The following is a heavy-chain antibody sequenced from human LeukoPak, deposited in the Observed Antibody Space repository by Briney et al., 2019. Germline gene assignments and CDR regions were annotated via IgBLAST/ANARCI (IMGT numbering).Heavy chain of an antibody. D-gene: IGHD2-2*01. V-gene: IGHV4-38-2*01. Sequence: SETLSLTCAVSGYSISSGYYWGWIRQPPGKGLEYIGSIYHSGSTYYNPSLKSRVTISVDTSKSQFSLKVNSVTAADTAVYYCAVQHCISISCWIDPWGQGTLVTVSS. CDR2: IYHSGST. J-gene: IGHJ5*02. CDR3: AVQHCISISCWIDP. CDR1: GYSISSGYY.